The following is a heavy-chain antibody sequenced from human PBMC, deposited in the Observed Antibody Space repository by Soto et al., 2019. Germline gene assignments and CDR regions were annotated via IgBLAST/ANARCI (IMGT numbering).Heavy chain of an antibody. J-gene: IGHJ6*02. CDR3: ARDWAGGIAAAGSSYYGMDV. V-gene: IGHV3-33*01. CDR2: IWYDGSNK. CDR1: GFTFSSYG. Sequence: QVQLVESGGGVVQPGRSLRLSCAASGFTFSSYGMHWVRQAPGKGLEWVAVIWYDGSNKYYADSVKGRFTISRDNSKNTLYLQMNSLRAEDTAVYYCARDWAGGIAAAGSSYYGMDVWGQGTTVTVSS. D-gene: IGHD6-13*01.